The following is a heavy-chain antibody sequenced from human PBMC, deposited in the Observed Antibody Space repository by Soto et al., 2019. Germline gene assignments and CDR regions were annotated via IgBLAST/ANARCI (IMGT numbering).Heavy chain of an antibody. D-gene: IGHD3-10*01. J-gene: IGHJ6*02. Sequence: GASVKVSCKTSGYTFTSYDINWVRQAPGQGLEWVGWMNTNSDDTRSAQKFRGRLTLTRDKSMRAVYMKLSNLRPDDSAVYYCARRVLWFGELFSYYYGMDVWGQGTTVTVSS. V-gene: IGHV1-8*01. CDR1: GYTFTSYD. CDR3: ARRVLWFGELFSYYYGMDV. CDR2: MNTNSDDT.